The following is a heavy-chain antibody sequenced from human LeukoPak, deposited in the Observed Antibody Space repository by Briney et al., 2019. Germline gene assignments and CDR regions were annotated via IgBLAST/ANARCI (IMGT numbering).Heavy chain of an antibody. CDR2: MNPNSGNT. V-gene: IGHV1-8*01. J-gene: IGHJ4*02. D-gene: IGHD1-20*01. CDR1: GYTFTSYD. Sequence: GASVKVSCKASGYTFTSYDINWVRQATGQGLEWMGWMNPNSGNTGYAQKFQGRVTMTRNTSISTAYMELSSLRSEDTAVYYCARETRISGKVLDWGQGTLVTVSS. CDR3: ARETRISGKVLD.